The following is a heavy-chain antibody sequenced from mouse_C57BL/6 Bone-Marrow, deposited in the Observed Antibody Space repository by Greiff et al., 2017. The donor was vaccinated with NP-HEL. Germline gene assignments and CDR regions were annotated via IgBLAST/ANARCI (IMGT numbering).Heavy chain of an antibody. CDR3: ARHERRTGYDGVYFDY. CDR1: GYTFTEYT. D-gene: IGHD2-2*01. CDR2: FYPGSGSI. Sequence: QVQLTASGSELLKPGASVTLSCKASGYTFTEYTIHWVKQRSGRGLEWIGWFYPGSGSIKYNEKFKDKATLTADKSSSTVYMELSRLTSEDSAVYFCARHERRTGYDGVYFDYWGQGTTLTVSS. J-gene: IGHJ2*01. V-gene: IGHV1-62-2*01.